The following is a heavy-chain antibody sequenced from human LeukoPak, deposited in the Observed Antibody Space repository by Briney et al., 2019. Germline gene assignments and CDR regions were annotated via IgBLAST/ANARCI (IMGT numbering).Heavy chain of an antibody. CDR3: ARHWRRNITSYQLRVFDY. CDR1: GGSFSGYY. V-gene: IGHV4-34*01. J-gene: IGHJ4*02. CDR2: INHSGST. Sequence: PSETLSLTCAVYGGSFSGYYWSWIRQPPGKGLEWIGEINHSGSTNYNPSLKSRVTISVDTSKNQFSLKLSSVTAADTAVYYSARHWRRNITSYQLRVFDYWGQGTLVTVSS. D-gene: IGHD6-6*01.